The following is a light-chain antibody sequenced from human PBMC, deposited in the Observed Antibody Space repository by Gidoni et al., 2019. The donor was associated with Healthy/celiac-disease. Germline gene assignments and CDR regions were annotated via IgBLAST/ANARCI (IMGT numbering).Light chain of an antibody. CDR1: QGISSW. V-gene: IGKV1-12*01. J-gene: IGKJ3*01. Sequence: DIQMTQSPSSVSASVGDRVTITCRASQGISSWIAWYQQKPGKAPKLLIYAASSLQSGVPSRFSGSGSGTDFTLTISSLQPEDFATYYCQQANSFPREVTFGPGTKVDIK. CDR2: AAS. CDR3: QQANSFPREVT.